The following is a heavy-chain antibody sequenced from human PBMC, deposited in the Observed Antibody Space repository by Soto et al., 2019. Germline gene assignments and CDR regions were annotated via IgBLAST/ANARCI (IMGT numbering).Heavy chain of an antibody. D-gene: IGHD5-18*01. Sequence: PGGSLRLSCAASGFTFSSYGMHWVRQAPGKWLEWVAVISYDGSNKYYADSVKGRFTISRDNSKNTLYLQMNSLRAEDTAVYYCAKRGYGRYNWFDPWGQGXLVTVYS. J-gene: IGHJ5*02. CDR3: AKRGYGRYNWFDP. CDR2: ISYDGSNK. CDR1: GFTFSSYG. V-gene: IGHV3-30*18.